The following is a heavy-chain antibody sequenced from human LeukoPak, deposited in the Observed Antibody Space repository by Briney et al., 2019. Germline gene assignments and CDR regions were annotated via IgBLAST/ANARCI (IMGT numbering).Heavy chain of an antibody. J-gene: IGHJ4*02. CDR2: IRWNSGGI. CDR3: ANGDDSSGYYYSWTY. D-gene: IGHD3-22*01. CDR1: GFTFHDYA. Sequence: GGSLRLSCAASGFTFHDYATHWVRQAPGKGLEWVSGIRWNSGGIAYADSVKGRFTISRDNAKNPLYLQMNSLRAEDTALYYCANGDDSSGYYYSWTYWGQGTLVTVSS. V-gene: IGHV3-9*01.